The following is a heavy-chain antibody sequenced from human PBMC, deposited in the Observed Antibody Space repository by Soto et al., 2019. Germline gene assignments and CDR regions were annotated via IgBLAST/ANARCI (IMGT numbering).Heavy chain of an antibody. V-gene: IGHV3-7*04. CDR2: IKEDGSQK. CDR3: ARAGYSNDGLDV. J-gene: IGHJ6*02. CDR1: RFTFSYYW. D-gene: IGHD5-18*01. Sequence: DVQLVESGGGLVQPGGSLRLSCAAYRFTFSYYWMTWVRQAPGKGLEWVANIKEDGSQKSHVDSVKGRFTISRDNAKNSLYLQMNSLRAEDTAVYYCARAGYSNDGLDVWGQGTTVTVS.